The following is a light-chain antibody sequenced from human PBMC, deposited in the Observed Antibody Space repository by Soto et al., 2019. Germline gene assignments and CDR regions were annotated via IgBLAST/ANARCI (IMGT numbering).Light chain of an antibody. Sequence: SYELTQPPSVSVAPGQTARITCGGTNIGRKSVHWYQQKPGQAPVVVVHDDSDRPSGIPERFSGSNSGNTATLTISRVEAGDEADYYCQVWDSSADHVVFAGGTKLTVL. CDR1: NIGRKS. V-gene: IGLV3-21*02. CDR3: QVWDSSADHVV. J-gene: IGLJ2*01. CDR2: DDS.